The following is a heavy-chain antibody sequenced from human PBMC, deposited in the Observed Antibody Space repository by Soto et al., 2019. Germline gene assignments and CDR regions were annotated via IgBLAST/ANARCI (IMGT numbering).Heavy chain of an antibody. CDR2: INHSGST. J-gene: IGHJ4*02. CDR1: GGSFSGYY. D-gene: IGHD3-10*01. Sequence: QVQLQQWGAGLLKPSETLSLTCAVYGGSFSGYYWSWIRQPPGKGLEWIGEINHSGSTNYNPSLKSRVTISVAKAKNQFSLKLSSVTAADTAVYYCARGSHLAITMVRGVRDARFDYWGQGTLVTVSS. V-gene: IGHV4-34*01. CDR3: ARGSHLAITMVRGVRDARFDY.